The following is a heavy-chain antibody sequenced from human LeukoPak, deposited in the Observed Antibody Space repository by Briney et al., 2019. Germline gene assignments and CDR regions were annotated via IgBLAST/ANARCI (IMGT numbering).Heavy chain of an antibody. CDR1: GFTFSGSA. D-gene: IGHD2-2*01. J-gene: IGHJ6*02. V-gene: IGHV3-73*01. CDR2: IRSKANSYAT. Sequence: GGSLRLSCAASGFTFSGSAMQWVRQASGKGLEWVGRIRSKANSYATAYAASVKGRFTISRDDSKNTAYLQMNSLKTEDTAVYYCTIGSTSLPTYGMDVWGQGTTVTVSS. CDR3: TIGSTSLPTYGMDV.